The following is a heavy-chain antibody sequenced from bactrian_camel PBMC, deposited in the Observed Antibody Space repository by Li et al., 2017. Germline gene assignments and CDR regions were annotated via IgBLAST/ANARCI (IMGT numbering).Heavy chain of an antibody. CDR3: AAGWTDESQFRNYGYLSAVAYNY. V-gene: IGHV3S57*01. CDR2: IRTDGFI. D-gene: IGHD5*01. J-gene: IGHJ4*01. Sequence: HVQLVESGGGPVQAGGSLKLSCVHSGDIPKCGMGWYRQAPGSECEMVSSIRTDGFIWYKDSVKSRFTISEDNARNTVYLQMNNLKPEDTGMYYCAAGWTDESQFRNYGYLSAVAYNYWGRGTQVTVS. CDR1: GDIPKCG.